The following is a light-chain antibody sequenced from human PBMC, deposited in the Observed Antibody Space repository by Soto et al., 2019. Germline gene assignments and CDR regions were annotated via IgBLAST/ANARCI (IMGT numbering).Light chain of an antibody. CDR3: QKYDFLPRT. V-gene: IGKV3-20*01. CDR2: GAS. Sequence: EVVLTQSPGTLSLSPGDRATLSCRASQSGSRNYLAWYQQKPGQTPRLLIFGASNRAADIPARFSASGSGTDLTLTISGLEPDDLAVYYCQKYDFLPRTFGGGNRL. CDR1: QSGSRNY. J-gene: IGKJ4*01.